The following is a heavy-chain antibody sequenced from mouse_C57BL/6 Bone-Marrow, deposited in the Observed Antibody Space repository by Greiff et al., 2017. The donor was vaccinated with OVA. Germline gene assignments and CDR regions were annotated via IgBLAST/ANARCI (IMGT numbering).Heavy chain of an antibody. CDR3: THYYGSRWYFDV. V-gene: IGHV14-4*01. J-gene: IGHJ1*03. CDR2: IDPENGDT. Sequence: EVQLQQSGAELVRPGASVKLSCTASGFNIKDDYMHWVKQRPEQGLEWIGWIDPENGDTEYNAKFQGKATITADTSSNTAYLQLSSLTSEDTAVYYCTHYYGSRWYFDVWGTGTTVTVSS. D-gene: IGHD1-1*01. CDR1: GFNIKDDY.